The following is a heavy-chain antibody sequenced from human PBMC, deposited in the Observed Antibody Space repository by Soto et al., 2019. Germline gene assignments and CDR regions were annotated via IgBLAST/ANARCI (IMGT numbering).Heavy chain of an antibody. V-gene: IGHV3-64*01. J-gene: IGHJ4*02. CDR1: GFTFSSYA. CDR3: ARVPGYYFDY. Sequence: EVQLVESGGGLVQPGGSLRLSCAASGFTFSSYAMHWVRQAPGKGLEYVSAISSNGGSTYYANSVKGRFTISRDNSKNTLYIQMGRLRAQDMAVYYCARVPGYYFDYWGQGTLVTVSS. CDR2: ISSNGGST.